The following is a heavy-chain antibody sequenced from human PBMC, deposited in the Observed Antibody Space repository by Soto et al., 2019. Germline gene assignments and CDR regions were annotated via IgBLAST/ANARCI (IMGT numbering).Heavy chain of an antibody. D-gene: IGHD3-10*01. J-gene: IGHJ4*02. CDR3: EKDIVWLGEYY. V-gene: IGHV3-23*01. Sequence: VGSLILSCSSSVFTFISYSISWVRQAPGKGLEWVSAISVSGCSTYYSDSLKVLFTISRDNSKNTLYLQMNSLRAEDTAVYYCEKDIVWLGEYYWGQGTLVTVSS. CDR1: VFTFISYS. CDR2: ISVSGCST.